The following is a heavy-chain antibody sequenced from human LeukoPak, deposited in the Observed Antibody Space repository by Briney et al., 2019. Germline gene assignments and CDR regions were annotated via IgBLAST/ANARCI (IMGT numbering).Heavy chain of an antibody. CDR2: ISSSGSTI. CDR1: GFTFSDYY. CDR3: ASPKIAARASFDI. J-gene: IGHJ3*02. D-gene: IGHD6-6*01. V-gene: IGHV3-11*01. Sequence: GGSLRLSCAASGFTFSDYYMRWIRQAPGKGLGWVSYISSSGSTIYYADSVKGRFTISRDNGKNSLYLQMNSLRAEDTAVYYCASPKIAARASFDIWGQGTMVTVSS.